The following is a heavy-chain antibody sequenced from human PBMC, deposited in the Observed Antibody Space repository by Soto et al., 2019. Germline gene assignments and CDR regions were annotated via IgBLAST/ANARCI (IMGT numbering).Heavy chain of an antibody. J-gene: IGHJ4*02. CDR1: GFVFSDHY. D-gene: IGHD2-15*01. CDR2: TRNRAQRYIT. V-gene: IGHV3-72*01. Sequence: EVQLVESGGGLVQPGGSLRLSCAVSGFVFSDHYMDWVRQAPGKGLEWVGRTRNRAQRYITEYAAFVKGRFTISRDDSKNLLYLQMSSLKTEDTAMYYCGRWQQGAADYWGQGTLVTVSS. CDR3: GRWQQGAADY.